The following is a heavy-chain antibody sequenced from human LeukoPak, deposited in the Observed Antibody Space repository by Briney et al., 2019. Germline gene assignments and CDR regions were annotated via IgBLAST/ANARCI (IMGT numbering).Heavy chain of an antibody. J-gene: IGHJ4*02. Sequence: SETLSLTGTVSGNSISSFFWSWIRQPPGKGLEWIGSMHYSGDSKYNPSLRSRVSLSIDTSKQQFSLRLSSVTAADTAVYYCARDLELERNRWNYFESWGQGALVTVSS. CDR1: GNSISSFF. CDR2: MHYSGDS. V-gene: IGHV4-59*01. D-gene: IGHD1-1*01. CDR3: ARDLELERNRWNYFES.